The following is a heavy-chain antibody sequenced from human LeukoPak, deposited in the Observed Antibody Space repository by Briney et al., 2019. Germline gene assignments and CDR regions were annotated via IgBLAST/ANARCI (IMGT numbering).Heavy chain of an antibody. CDR2: IYHSGST. J-gene: IGHJ3*02. CDR3: ARVGGITTINNAAFDI. Sequence: PSETLSLTCTVSGGSINSYYWNWIRQPPGKGLEWIGYIYHSGSTNYNPSLKSRVTISLDTSKNQFSLKLTSVTAADTAIYYCARVGGITTINNAAFDIWGQGTMVTVSS. D-gene: IGHD4-4*01. V-gene: IGHV4-59*01. CDR1: GGSINSYY.